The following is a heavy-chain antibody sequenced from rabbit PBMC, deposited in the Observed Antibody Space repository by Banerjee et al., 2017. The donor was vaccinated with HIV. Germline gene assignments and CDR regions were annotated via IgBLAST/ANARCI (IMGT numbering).Heavy chain of an antibody. CDR3: VRALYDDYGNL. D-gene: IGHD2-1*01. Sequence: QEQLVESGGGLVQPEGSLTLTCTASGFSFSSDAMCWVRQAPGKGLEWIGYIDPVFGSTYYASWVNGRFTISSHNAQNTLYLQLNSLTAADTATYFCVRALYDDYGNLWGPGTLVTVS. V-gene: IGHV1S47*01. J-gene: IGHJ4*01. CDR1: GFSFSSDA. CDR2: IDPVFGST.